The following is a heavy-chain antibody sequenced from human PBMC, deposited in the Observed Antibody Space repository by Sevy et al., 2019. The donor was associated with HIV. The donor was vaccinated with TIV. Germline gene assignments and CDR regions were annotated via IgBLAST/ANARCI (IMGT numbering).Heavy chain of an antibody. V-gene: IGHV3-74*01. CDR2: VNTDGTFT. Sequence: GGSLRLSCAASGFTFNTYWMHWVRQAPGKGLIWVSRVNTDGTFTTYADSVKGRFTISRDNAKNTVYLQMNSLRVEDTAVYHCARSTRDRAGIDYWGQGTLVTVSS. J-gene: IGHJ4*02. CDR1: GFTFNTYW. CDR3: ARSTRDRAGIDY. D-gene: IGHD1-26*01.